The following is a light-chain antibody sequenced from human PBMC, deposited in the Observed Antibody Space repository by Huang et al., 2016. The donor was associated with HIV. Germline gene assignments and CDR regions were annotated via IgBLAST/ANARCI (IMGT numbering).Light chain of an antibody. CDR3: QQSYSTPRT. J-gene: IGKJ2*01. CDR1: QSISNY. V-gene: IGKV1-39*01. Sequence: DIQMTQSPSSLSASVGDRVTITCRASQSISNYLNWYQQRPGKAPKLLIYAASSLQSGVPSRFSGSGSGTDFTLTISSLQPEDFATYYCQQSYSTPRTLGQGTKLEIK. CDR2: AAS.